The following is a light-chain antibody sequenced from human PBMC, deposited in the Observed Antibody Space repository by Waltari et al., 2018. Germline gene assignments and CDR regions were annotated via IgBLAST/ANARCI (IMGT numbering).Light chain of an antibody. CDR1: QSVTSNY. CDR2: RAS. V-gene: IGKV3-20*01. Sequence: EIVLTQSPGTLSLSPGERATLACRASQSVTSNYLAWYQQKPGQAPRLLVYRASSRFTGIPDRFSGSGSGTEFSLTISRVEPEDFAVYYCQQLGSSPWTFGQGNRIEIK. J-gene: IGKJ1*01. CDR3: QQLGSSPWT.